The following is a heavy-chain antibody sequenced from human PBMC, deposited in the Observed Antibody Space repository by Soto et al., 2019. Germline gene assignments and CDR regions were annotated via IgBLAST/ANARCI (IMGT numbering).Heavy chain of an antibody. J-gene: IGHJ4*01. Sequence: PGGSLRLSCAASGFPFSNAWINWVRQVPGKGLEWVGRVKSKTDGGSADYAAPVKGRFAVSRDDSKNIVYLQMNNLKIGDTGVYYCTTDSRTTLPEIRFDYWGHGTQVTVSS. CDR1: GFPFSNAW. D-gene: IGHD1-26*01. CDR3: TTDSRTTLPEIRFDY. V-gene: IGHV3-15*07. CDR2: VKSKTDGGSA.